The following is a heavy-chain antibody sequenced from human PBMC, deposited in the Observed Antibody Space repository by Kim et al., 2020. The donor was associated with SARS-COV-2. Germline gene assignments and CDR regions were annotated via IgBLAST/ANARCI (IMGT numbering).Heavy chain of an antibody. J-gene: IGHJ4*02. CDR3: VREPGN. V-gene: IGHV3-11*01. CDR1: GFRFSDYD. Sequence: GGSLRLSCEASGFRFSDYDMSWIRQAPGKGLEWVAYINGDGSTMKCADSVNGRFSISRDNANKSLYLQMNSLTPEDTAVYYCVREPGNWGQGTLVTVSS. CDR2: INGDGSTM. D-gene: IGHD6-13*01.